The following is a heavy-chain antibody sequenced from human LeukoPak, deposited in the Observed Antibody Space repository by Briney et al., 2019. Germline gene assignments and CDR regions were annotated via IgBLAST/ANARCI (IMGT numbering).Heavy chain of an antibody. J-gene: IGHJ3*02. CDR2: IYYSGST. D-gene: IGHD1-26*01. CDR3: ARHSGSGSFDAFDI. CDR1: GGSISSSSYC. Sequence: SETLSLXCTVSGGSISSSSYCWGWIRQPPGKGLEWIGSIYYSGSTYYNPSLKSRVTISVDTSKNQFSLKLSSVTAADTAVYYCARHSGSGSFDAFDIWGQGTMVTVSS. V-gene: IGHV4-39*01.